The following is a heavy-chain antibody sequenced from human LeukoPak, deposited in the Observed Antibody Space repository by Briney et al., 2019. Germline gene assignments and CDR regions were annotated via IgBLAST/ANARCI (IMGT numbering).Heavy chain of an antibody. Sequence: GGSLRLSCAASGFTFSNYAMSWVRQAPGKGLEWVSVIYSGGSTYYADSVKGRFTISRDNSKNTLYLQMNSLRAEDTAVYYCARDRNSSWYFDYWGQGTLVTVSS. CDR1: GFTFSNYA. V-gene: IGHV3-66*01. CDR3: ARDRNSSWYFDY. J-gene: IGHJ4*02. D-gene: IGHD6-13*01. CDR2: IYSGGST.